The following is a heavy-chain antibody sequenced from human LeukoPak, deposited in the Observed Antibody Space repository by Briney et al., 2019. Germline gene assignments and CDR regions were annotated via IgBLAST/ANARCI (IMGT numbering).Heavy chain of an antibody. J-gene: IGHJ4*02. V-gene: IGHV3-30-3*01. D-gene: IGHD4-11*01. Sequence: PGGSLRLSCAASGFTFSSYAMHWVRQAPGKGLEWVAVISYDGSNKYYADSVKGRFTISRDNSKNTLYLQMNSLRAEDTAVYYCARDNYSGFDYWGQGTLVTVSS. CDR2: ISYDGSNK. CDR3: ARDNYSGFDY. CDR1: GFTFSSYA.